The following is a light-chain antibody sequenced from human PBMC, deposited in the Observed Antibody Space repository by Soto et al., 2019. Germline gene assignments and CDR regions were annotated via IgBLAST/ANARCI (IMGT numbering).Light chain of an antibody. Sequence: QSVLTQPASVSVSPGQSITIPCTGTNSDVGGDNYVSWYQHHPGKAPKLMIYEVFNPPSGVSSRFSGSKSGSTASLTISGLQAEDEADYYCSSYTTTNTLYVFGTATKVTVL. J-gene: IGLJ1*01. CDR3: SSYTTTNTLYV. CDR1: NSDVGGDNY. V-gene: IGLV2-14*01. CDR2: EVF.